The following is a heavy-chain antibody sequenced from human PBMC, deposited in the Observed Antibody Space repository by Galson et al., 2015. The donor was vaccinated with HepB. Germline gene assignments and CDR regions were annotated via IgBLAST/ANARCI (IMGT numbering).Heavy chain of an antibody. V-gene: IGHV3-33*01. CDR3: VREVRNGWYYFDY. CDR2: IWKDGTNK. CDR1: EFTFSDYG. J-gene: IGHJ4*02. D-gene: IGHD6-19*01. Sequence: SLRLSCAASEFTFSDYGMHWVRQAPGKGLEWVALIWKDGTNKYYADSVKGRFTISRDNSENTLYLQMNSLRAEDSAVYYCVREVRNGWYYFDYWGPGAQATVSS.